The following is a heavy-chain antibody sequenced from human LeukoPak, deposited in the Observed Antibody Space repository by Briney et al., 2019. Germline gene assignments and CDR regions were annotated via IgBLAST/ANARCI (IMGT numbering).Heavy chain of an antibody. V-gene: IGHV4-4*07. Sequence: SETLSLTCTVSGGSISSYYWSWIRQPAGMGLEWIGRIYTSGSTNYNPSLKSRVTMSVDTSKNQFSLKLSSVTAADTAVYYCARDLQWELYGDAFDIWGQGTMVTVSS. J-gene: IGHJ3*02. CDR3: ARDLQWELYGDAFDI. D-gene: IGHD1-26*01. CDR2: IYTSGST. CDR1: GGSISSYY.